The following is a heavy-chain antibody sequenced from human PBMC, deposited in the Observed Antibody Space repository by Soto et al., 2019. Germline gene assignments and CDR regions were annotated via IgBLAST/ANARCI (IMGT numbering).Heavy chain of an antibody. J-gene: IGHJ4*02. CDR1: GFTFSSYA. V-gene: IGHV3-30-3*01. CDR2: ISYDGSNK. D-gene: IGHD3-10*01. CDR3: VRGRSYYYGSGSGY. Sequence: QVQLVESGGGVVQPGRSLRLSCAASGFTFSSYAMHWVRQAPGKGLEWVAVISYDGSNKYYADSVKGRFTISRDNSKNTLYLQMNSLRAEDTAVYYCVRGRSYYYGSGSGYWGQGTLVTVSS.